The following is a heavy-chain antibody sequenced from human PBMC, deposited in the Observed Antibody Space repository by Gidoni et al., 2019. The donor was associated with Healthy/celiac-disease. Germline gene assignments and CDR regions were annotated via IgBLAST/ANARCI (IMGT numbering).Heavy chain of an antibody. CDR1: GYTFTSYD. CDR3: ARGVQYYDFWSGYYSDKTRTANWFDP. V-gene: IGHV1-8*01. D-gene: IGHD3-3*01. Sequence: QVQLVQSGAEVKKPGASVKVSCKASGYTFTSYDINWVRQATGQGLEWMGWMNPNSGNTGYAQKFQGRVTMTRNTSISTAYMELSSLRSEDTAVYYCARGVQYYDFWSGYYSDKTRTANWFDPWGQGTLVTVSS. CDR2: MNPNSGNT. J-gene: IGHJ5*02.